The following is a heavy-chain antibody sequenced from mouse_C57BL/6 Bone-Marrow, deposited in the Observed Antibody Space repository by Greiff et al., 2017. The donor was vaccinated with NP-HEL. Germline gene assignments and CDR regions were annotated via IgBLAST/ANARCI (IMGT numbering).Heavy chain of an antibody. D-gene: IGHD1-1*01. CDR3: ARSYDGSRSSMDY. Sequence: EVKVVESGPGLAKPSQTLSLTCSVTGYSITSDYWNWIRKFPGNKLEYMGYISYSGSTYYNPSLKSRISITRDTSTNQYYLQLNSVTTEDTATYYCARSYDGSRSSMDYWGQGTSVTVSS. CDR2: ISYSGST. V-gene: IGHV3-8*01. CDR1: GYSITSDY. J-gene: IGHJ4*01.